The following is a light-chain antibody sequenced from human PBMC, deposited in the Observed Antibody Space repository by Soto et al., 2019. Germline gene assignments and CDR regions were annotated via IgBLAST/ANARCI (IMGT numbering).Light chain of an antibody. CDR1: SSDVGGYNY. Sequence: QSALTQPASVSGSPGQSITISCTGTSSDVGGYNYVSWYQQHPGKATKFMIYDVSNRPSGVSNSLSGSKSGNTASLTISGLQAEDEADYYCCSYTTSNTRQIVFGTGTKVTVL. CDR3: CSYTTSNTRQIV. CDR2: DVS. J-gene: IGLJ1*01. V-gene: IGLV2-14*01.